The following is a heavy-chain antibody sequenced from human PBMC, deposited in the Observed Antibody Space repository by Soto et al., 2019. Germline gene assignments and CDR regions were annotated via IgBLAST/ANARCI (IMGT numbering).Heavy chain of an antibody. D-gene: IGHD3-3*01. CDR2: IYPGDSDT. J-gene: IGHJ6*02. V-gene: IGHV5-51*01. Sequence: LGESLKISCKCSGYSFTSYWIGWVRQMPGKGLEWMGIIYPGDSDTRYSPSFQGQVTISADKSISTAYLQWSSLKASDTAMYYCASHARPYDLLYYYGMDVWGQGTGVTVSS. CDR3: ASHARPYDLLYYYGMDV. CDR1: GYSFTSYW.